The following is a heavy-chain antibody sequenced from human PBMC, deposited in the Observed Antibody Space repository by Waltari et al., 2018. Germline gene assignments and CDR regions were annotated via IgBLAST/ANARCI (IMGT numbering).Heavy chain of an antibody. V-gene: IGHV4-39*01. D-gene: IGHD4-4*01. CDR3: ARHGRKGSTVRGPDY. CDR2: IYYSGSI. Sequence: QVQLQGSGPGLVKPSETLSLPCTVPGRSMTRRSSYWCWIRQSPGKGLEWIGSIYYSGSIYYNPSLQSRVTISVDTSSSQFSLKLTSVTATDTAVYYCARHGRKGSTVRGPDYWGLGTLVTVSS. J-gene: IGHJ4*02. CDR1: GRSMTRRSSY.